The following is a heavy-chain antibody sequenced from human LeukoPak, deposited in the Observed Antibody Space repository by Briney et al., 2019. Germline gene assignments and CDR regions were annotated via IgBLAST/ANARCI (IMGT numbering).Heavy chain of an antibody. CDR2: INAGNGNT. CDR3: ARVRSPGDYIDY. J-gene: IGHJ4*02. D-gene: IGHD4-17*01. Sequence: ASVKVSCKASGYTFTSYAMRWVRQAPGQRLEWMGWINAGNGNTKYSQKFQGRVTITRDTSASTAYMELSSLRSEDTAVYYCARVRSPGDYIDYWGQGTLVTVSS. CDR1: GYTFTSYA. V-gene: IGHV1-3*01.